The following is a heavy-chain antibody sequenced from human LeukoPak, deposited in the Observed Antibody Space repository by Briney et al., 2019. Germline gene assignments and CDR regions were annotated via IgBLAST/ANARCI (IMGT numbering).Heavy chain of an antibody. Sequence: PSETLSLTCTVSGGSISSYYWSWIRQPPGKGLEWIGYIYYSGCTNYNPSLKSRVTISVDTSKNQFSLKLSSVTAADTAVYYCARDPLDIWGQGTMVTVSS. V-gene: IGHV4-59*01. CDR2: IYYSGCT. CDR3: ARDPLDI. CDR1: GGSISSYY. J-gene: IGHJ3*02.